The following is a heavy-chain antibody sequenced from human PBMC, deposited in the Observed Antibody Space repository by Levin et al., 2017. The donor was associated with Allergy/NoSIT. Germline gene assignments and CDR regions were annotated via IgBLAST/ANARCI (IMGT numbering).Heavy chain of an antibody. CDR2: ISYDGSNK. V-gene: IGHV3-30*18. CDR1: GFTFSSYG. J-gene: IGHJ3*02. CDR3: AKDISRGRYSSSSDAFDI. Sequence: PGGSLRLSCAASGFTFSSYGMHWVRQAPGKGLEWVAVISYDGSNKYYADSVKGRFTISRDNSKNTLYLQMNSLRAEDTAVYYCAKDISRGRYSSSSDAFDIWGQGTMVTVSS. D-gene: IGHD6-13*01.